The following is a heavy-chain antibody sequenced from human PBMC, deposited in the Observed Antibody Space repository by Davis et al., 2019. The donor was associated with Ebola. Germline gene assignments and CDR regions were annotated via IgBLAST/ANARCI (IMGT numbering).Heavy chain of an antibody. Sequence: AASVKVSCKASGGTFSTYPISWLRQAPGQGLDWMGGNIPIFGAAIYAEKFQGRVTITADESTRTVYLDLGSLTSEDSAVYYCARGVDGHYGSGAYYYLDHWGQGTLLTVSS. D-gene: IGHD3-10*01. CDR2: NIPIFGAA. J-gene: IGHJ4*02. CDR3: ARGVDGHYGSGAYYYLDH. CDR1: GGTFSTYP. V-gene: IGHV1-69*13.